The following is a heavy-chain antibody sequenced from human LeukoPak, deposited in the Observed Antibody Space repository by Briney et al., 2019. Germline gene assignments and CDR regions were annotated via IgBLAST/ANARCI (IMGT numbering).Heavy chain of an antibody. Sequence: PSETLSLTCTVSGYSISSGYYWGWIRQPPGKGLEWIGSIYHSGTTYYNPSLQSRVTISLDTPKNQFALKLRSVTAADTAVYYCARDRRAVAGPAFDYWGQGTLVTVSS. CDR3: ARDRRAVAGPAFDY. CDR1: GYSISSGYY. J-gene: IGHJ4*02. CDR2: IYHSGTT. D-gene: IGHD6-19*01. V-gene: IGHV4-38-2*02.